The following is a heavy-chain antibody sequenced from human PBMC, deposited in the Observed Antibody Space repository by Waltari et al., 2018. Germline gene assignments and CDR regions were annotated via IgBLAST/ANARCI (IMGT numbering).Heavy chain of an antibody. D-gene: IGHD1-26*01. V-gene: IGHV4-59*01. CDR3: ARADPIVGATGAFDI. Sequence: QVQLQESGPGLVKPSETLSLTCTVSGGPISSYYWSWIRQPPGKGLEWIGYIYYSGSTNYNPSLKSRVTISVDTSKNQFSLKLSSVTAADTAVYYCARADPIVGATGAFDIWGQGTMVTVSS. CDR1: GGPISSYY. CDR2: IYYSGST. J-gene: IGHJ3*02.